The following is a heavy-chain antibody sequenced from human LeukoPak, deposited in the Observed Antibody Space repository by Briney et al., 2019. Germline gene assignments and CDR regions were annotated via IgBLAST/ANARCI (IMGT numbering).Heavy chain of an antibody. J-gene: IGHJ4*02. CDR3: ARVSAPGTSGWYFGY. CDR2: ISTSSNRI. CDR1: GFTFSSYG. D-gene: IGHD6-19*01. V-gene: IGHV3-48*02. Sequence: GGSLRLSCAASGFTFSSYGMNWVRQAPGKGLEWVSYISTSSNRIDYADSVKGRFTMSRDNAKNLPYLQMNSLRDEDTAMYYCARVSAPGTSGWYFGYWGQGTLVTVSS.